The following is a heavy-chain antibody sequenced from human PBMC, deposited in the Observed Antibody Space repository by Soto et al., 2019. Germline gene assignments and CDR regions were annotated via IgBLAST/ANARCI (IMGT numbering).Heavy chain of an antibody. Sequence: PGGSLRLSCAASGFTFRSYGMHWVRQAPGKGXXWXXVISXXXSXXXYIDAVKGRFTISRDNSKSKLYLQMNSLRAEDTAVYYCAKDGDPDYWGQGTLVTVSS. CDR3: AKDGDPDY. CDR1: GFTFRSYG. CDR2: ISXXXSXX. D-gene: IGHD7-27*01. V-gene: IGHV3-30*18. J-gene: IGHJ4*01.